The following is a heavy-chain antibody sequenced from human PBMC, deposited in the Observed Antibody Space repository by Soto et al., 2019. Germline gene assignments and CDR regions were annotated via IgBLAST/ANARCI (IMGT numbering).Heavy chain of an antibody. Sequence: QVQLVQSGAEVKPPGASVKVSCKASGYTFTGHYIHWVRQVSGRRLELLGWLKPDTGATYYARKFQGRVTFTRDTSNTIAYMEMSGLHSDDTAVYFCARDLCPLGSGSPCPTFGMDVWGQGTTVAVTS. D-gene: IGHD3-10*01. V-gene: IGHV1-2*02. CDR3: ARDLCPLGSGSPCPTFGMDV. CDR1: GYTFTGHY. CDR2: LKPDTGAT. J-gene: IGHJ6*02.